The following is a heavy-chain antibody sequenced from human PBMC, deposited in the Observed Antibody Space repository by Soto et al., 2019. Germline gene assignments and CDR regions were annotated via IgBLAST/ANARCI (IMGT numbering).Heavy chain of an antibody. Sequence: QVQLVQSGAGVKKPGSSVKVSCKASGGTFSSYTISWVRQAPGQGLEWMGRIIPTLGIANYAQKFQGRVTITADKSTSTGYMELSSLRSEDTAVYYCARDGLGALGYWGQVTLVTVAS. D-gene: IGHD2-2*03. CDR1: GGTFSSYT. CDR3: ARDGLGALGY. V-gene: IGHV1-69*08. CDR2: IIPTLGIA. J-gene: IGHJ4*02.